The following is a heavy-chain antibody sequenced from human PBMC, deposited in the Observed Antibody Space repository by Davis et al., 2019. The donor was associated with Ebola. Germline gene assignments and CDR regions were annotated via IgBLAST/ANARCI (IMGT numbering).Heavy chain of an antibody. D-gene: IGHD1-1*01. J-gene: IGHJ4*02. V-gene: IGHV4-39*07. CDR2: ISFSGRS. Sequence: GSLRLSCTVSGGSIRDSNYYWDWIRQSPGKGLEWIATISFSGRSYYNPSLESRVSISIATSKNQFSLKLTSVAAADTAVYYCARDRSTGDSGLYFDYWGQGTLVAVSS. CDR3: ARDRSTGDSGLYFDY. CDR1: GGSIRDSNYY.